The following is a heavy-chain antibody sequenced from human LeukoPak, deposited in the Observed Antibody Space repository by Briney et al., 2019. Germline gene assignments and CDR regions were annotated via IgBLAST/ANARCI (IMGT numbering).Heavy chain of an antibody. J-gene: IGHJ4*02. Sequence: SETLSLTCTLSGVSINTYYWGWIRQAPGKGLEWIGYIHYTGGTNYSPPLKSRVTMALDTSKTLLTLKLTSVTAADTAVYYCARGTVTINYFDFWGQGTLVSVSS. CDR1: GVSINTYY. V-gene: IGHV4-59*01. D-gene: IGHD4-17*01. CDR3: ARGTVTINYFDF. CDR2: IHYTGGT.